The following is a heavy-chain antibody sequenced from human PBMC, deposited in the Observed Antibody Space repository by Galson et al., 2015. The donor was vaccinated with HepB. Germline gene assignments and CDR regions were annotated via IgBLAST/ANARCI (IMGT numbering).Heavy chain of an antibody. J-gene: IGHJ4*02. Sequence: SETLSLTCTVSGSSISSSYWSWIRQPPGKGLEWIAYIYYSGNTNYNPSLRSRLTISIDTSKNQFSLNLGSVTAADTAVYYCARHLDYSSGWYSFDYSGQGTLVTVSS. V-gene: IGHV4-59*08. CDR2: IYYSGNT. CDR1: GSSISSSY. CDR3: ARHLDYSSGWYSFDY. D-gene: IGHD6-19*01.